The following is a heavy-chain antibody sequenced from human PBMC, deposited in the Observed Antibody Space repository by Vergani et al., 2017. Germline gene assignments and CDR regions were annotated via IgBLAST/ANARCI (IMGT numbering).Heavy chain of an antibody. CDR3: AKVSSIVVVIAKWGFDY. V-gene: IGHV3-23*04. CDR2: ISGSGGST. D-gene: IGHD2-21*01. J-gene: IGHJ4*02. CDR1: GFTFSSYA. Sequence: EVQLVESGGGLVQPGRSLRLSCAASGFTFSSYAMSWVRQAPGKGLEWVSAISGSGGSTYYADSVKGRFTISRDNSKNTLYLQMNSLRAEDTAVYYCAKVSSIVVVIAKWGFDYWGQGTLVTVSS.